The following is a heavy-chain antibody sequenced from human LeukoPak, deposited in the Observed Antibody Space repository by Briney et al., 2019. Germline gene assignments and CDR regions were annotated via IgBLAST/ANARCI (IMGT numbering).Heavy chain of an antibody. CDR2: IESDASNT. V-gene: IGHV3-74*01. J-gene: IGHJ4*02. Sequence: PGGSLRLSCAASGFAFGSHWMHWVRQTPGKGLVWVARIESDASNTRYADSVKGRFTISRGNANKTLYLQMNSLRAEDTAVYYCTRDGSGSRIPFDYWGQGTLVTVSS. CDR3: TRDGSGSRIPFDY. CDR1: GFAFGSHW. D-gene: IGHD1-26*01.